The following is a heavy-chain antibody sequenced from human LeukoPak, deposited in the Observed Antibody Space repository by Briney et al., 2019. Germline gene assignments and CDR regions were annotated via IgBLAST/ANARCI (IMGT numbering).Heavy chain of an antibody. V-gene: IGHV3-74*01. J-gene: IGHJ4*02. Sequence: GGSLRLSCAASGFTFSSYWMHWVRQAPGKGLVWVSRINSDETDTTYADSVKGRFTISRDNAKNTLYLQMNSLRAEDTAVYYCTRDPLYGSGSYHFDYWGQGTLVTVSS. CDR1: GFTFSSYW. CDR3: TRDPLYGSGSYHFDY. CDR2: INSDETDT. D-gene: IGHD3-10*01.